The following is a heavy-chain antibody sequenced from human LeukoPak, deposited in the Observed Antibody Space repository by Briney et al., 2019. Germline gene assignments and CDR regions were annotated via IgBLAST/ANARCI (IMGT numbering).Heavy chain of an antibody. CDR3: TRTGLEWLFSDPPLDY. CDR1: GFTFGDYA. V-gene: IGHV3-49*03. J-gene: IGHJ4*02. CDR2: IRSKAYGGTT. D-gene: IGHD3-3*01. Sequence: GRSLRLSCTASGFTFGDYAMSWSRQAPGKGLEWVGFIRSKAYGGTTEYAASVKGRFTISRDDSKSIAYLQMNSLKTEDTAVYYCTRTGLEWLFSDPPLDYWGQGTLVTVSS.